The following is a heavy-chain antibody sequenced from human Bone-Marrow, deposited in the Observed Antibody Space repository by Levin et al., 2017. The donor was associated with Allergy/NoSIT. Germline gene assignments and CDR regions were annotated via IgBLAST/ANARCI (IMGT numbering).Heavy chain of an antibody. CDR3: AREVSGTYFTFDV. CDR2: ITNSGSAL. CDR1: GFTFSAFY. Sequence: GESLKISCAASGFTFSAFYMSWIRQSPGKGLEWISYITNSGSALYYADSVKGRFTISRDNAKNSLYLQINSLRAEDTAVYYCAREVSGTYFTFDVWGQGTIVTVSS. D-gene: IGHD1-26*01. V-gene: IGHV3-11*01. J-gene: IGHJ3*01.